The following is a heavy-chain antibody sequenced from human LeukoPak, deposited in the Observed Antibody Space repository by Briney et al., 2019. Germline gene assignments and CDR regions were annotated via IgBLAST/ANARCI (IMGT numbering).Heavy chain of an antibody. D-gene: IGHD6-19*01. Sequence: ASVKVSCKASGGTFSSYAISWVRQAPGQGLEWMGWISNYNGDTKYAQKFKGRVTMTTDTPTSTAYLELRSLTSDDTAMYYCARDPSNSSGWLIYFDYWGQGTPVTVSS. CDR2: ISNYNGDT. V-gene: IGHV1-18*01. CDR1: GGTFSSYA. CDR3: ARDPSNSSGWLIYFDY. J-gene: IGHJ4*02.